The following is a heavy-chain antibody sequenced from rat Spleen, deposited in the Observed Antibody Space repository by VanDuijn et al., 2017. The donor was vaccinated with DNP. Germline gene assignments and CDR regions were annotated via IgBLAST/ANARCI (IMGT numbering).Heavy chain of an antibody. CDR2: ISAGGGNT. V-gene: IGHV5S11*01. Sequence: EVQLVESGGGLVQPGRSMKLSCAASGSTFSNYYMAWVRQAPTKGLEWVAAISAGGGNTYYRDSVKGRFTISRDNAKSTLYLQMDSLRSEETATYYCAKAGGYSPWYFDYWGQGVMVTVSS. J-gene: IGHJ2*01. CDR3: AKAGGYSPWYFDY. CDR1: GSTFSNYY. D-gene: IGHD1-11*01.